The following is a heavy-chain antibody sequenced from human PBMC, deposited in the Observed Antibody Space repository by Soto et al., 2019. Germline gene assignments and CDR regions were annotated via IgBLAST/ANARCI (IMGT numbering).Heavy chain of an antibody. D-gene: IGHD3-22*01. CDR2: IYHGGST. J-gene: IGHJ5*02. V-gene: IGHV4-38-2*02. CDR3: ARVGPWVPYYYDSSPHTFENWFDP. CDR1: GDSVSSVGFH. Sequence: SETLSLTCTVSGDSVSSVGFHWAWLRQPPGKGLEWIGSIYHGGSTYYNPSLNSRVTLSIDMTNNHVSLILNSVTAADTAVYYCARVGPWVPYYYDSSPHTFENWFDPWGQGTLVTVSS.